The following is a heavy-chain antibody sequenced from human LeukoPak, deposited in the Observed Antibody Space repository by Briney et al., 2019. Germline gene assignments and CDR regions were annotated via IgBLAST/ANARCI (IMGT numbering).Heavy chain of an antibody. CDR1: GFTFSSYA. CDR3: ARAYSSSWYSSADAFDI. Sequence: GGSLRLSCAASGFTFSSYAMHWVRQAPGKGLEWVAVISYDGSNKYYADSVKGRFTISRDNSKNTLYLQMNSLRAEDTAVYYCARAYSSSWYSSADAFDIWGQGTMVTVSS. CDR2: ISYDGSNK. V-gene: IGHV3-30-3*01. D-gene: IGHD6-13*01. J-gene: IGHJ3*02.